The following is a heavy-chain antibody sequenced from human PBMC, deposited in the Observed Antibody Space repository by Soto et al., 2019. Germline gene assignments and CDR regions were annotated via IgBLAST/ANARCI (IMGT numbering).Heavy chain of an antibody. CDR1: GFTFSSYA. V-gene: IGHV3-23*01. Sequence: GSLRLSCAASGFTFSSYALSGVRKVPGPGLEWVSTINQSGRNTYYADSVKDRFTISTDNAKHSLSLQMNSLRAEDTAVYYCARVPYCTNGVCYTGYYYYYYMDVWGKGTTVTVSS. D-gene: IGHD2-8*01. CDR3: ARVPYCTNGVCYTGYYYYYYMDV. J-gene: IGHJ6*03. CDR2: INQSGRNT.